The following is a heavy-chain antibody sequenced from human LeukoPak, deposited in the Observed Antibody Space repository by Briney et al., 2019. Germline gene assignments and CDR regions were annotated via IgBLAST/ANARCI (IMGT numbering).Heavy chain of an antibody. D-gene: IGHD3-10*01. CDR2: ISGSGATT. Sequence: PGGSLRLSCAASGFTFSTYAMSWVRQAPGKGLEGVSGISGSGATTYYADSAKGRFTISRDNSKNTLYLQLNSLRAEDTAVYYCAKSVGIIRRGAFDIWGQGTMVTVSS. CDR3: AKSVGIIRRGAFDI. V-gene: IGHV3-23*01. J-gene: IGHJ3*02. CDR1: GFTFSTYA.